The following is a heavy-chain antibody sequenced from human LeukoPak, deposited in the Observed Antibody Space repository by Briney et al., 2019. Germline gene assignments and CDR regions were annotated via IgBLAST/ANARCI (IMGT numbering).Heavy chain of an antibody. V-gene: IGHV4-61*01. CDR1: GGSVSTGSYY. D-gene: IGHD5-18*01. Sequence: KPSETLSLTCTVSGGSVSTGSYYWSWIRQPPGKGLEWIGYIYYSGSTNYNPSLNSRVTISVDTSKKQFSLKLNSVTAADTAVYFCARGPGSPSGDNYGRPLDYWGQGTLVTVSS. J-gene: IGHJ4*02. CDR3: ARGPGSPSGDNYGRPLDY. CDR2: IYYSGST.